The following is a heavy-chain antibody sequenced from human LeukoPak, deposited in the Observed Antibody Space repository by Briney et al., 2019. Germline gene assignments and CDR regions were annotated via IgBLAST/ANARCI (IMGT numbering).Heavy chain of an antibody. CDR1: GGSISSGGYS. D-gene: IGHD3-22*01. J-gene: IGHJ4*02. Sequence: SQTLSLTCAVSGGSISSGGYSWSWIRQPPGKGLEWIGYINHSGSTNYNPSLKSRVTISVDTSKNQFSLKLSSVTAADTAVYYCATARRYYYDSSGYPGAFDYWGQGTLVTVSS. CDR3: ATARRYYYDSSGYPGAFDY. CDR2: INHSGST. V-gene: IGHV4-30-2*01.